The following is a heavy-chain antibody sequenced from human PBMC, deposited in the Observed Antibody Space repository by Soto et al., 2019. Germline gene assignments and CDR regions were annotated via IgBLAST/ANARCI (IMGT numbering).Heavy chain of an antibody. CDR1: VGSMISYY. CDR2: IYYAGST. Sequence: SETLSLTCTVSVGSMISYYWSWIRQPPGRGLEWIGFIYYAGSTKYNPSLNSRVTISVDTSKNQLSLKLRSVTAADTAVYYCARRYGYYFDYWGQGTLVTVSS. CDR3: ARRYGYYFDY. J-gene: IGHJ4*01. V-gene: IGHV4-59*08. D-gene: IGHD4-17*01.